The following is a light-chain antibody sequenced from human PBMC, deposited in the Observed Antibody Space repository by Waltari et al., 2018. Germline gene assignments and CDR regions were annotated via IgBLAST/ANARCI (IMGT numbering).Light chain of an antibody. CDR1: QSISTY. V-gene: IGKV3-11*01. J-gene: IGKJ4*01. CDR3: QQRTDWLS. CDR2: DAS. Sequence: TQSPSSLSASVGDRVTITCRASQSISTYLAWYQQKPGQPPRLLIYDASNRATGIPARFSGRGSGTDFTLTISRLEPEDFAIYYCQQRTDWLSFGGGTKVEIK.